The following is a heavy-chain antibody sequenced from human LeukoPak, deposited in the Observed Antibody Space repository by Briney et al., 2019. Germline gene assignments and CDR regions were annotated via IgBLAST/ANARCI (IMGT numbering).Heavy chain of an antibody. V-gene: IGHV1-2*02. Sequence: ASVKVSCKASGYTFTGYYMHWVRQAPGQGLEWMGWINPNSGGTNYAQKFQGRVTKTRDTSISTAYMELSRLRSDDTAVYYCARADNGAARPGYWGQGTLVTVSS. CDR3: ARADNGAARPGY. J-gene: IGHJ4*02. CDR2: INPNSGGT. D-gene: IGHD6-6*01. CDR1: GYTFTGYY.